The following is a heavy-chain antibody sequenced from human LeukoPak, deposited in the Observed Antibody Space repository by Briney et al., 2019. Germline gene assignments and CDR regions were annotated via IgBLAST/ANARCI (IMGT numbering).Heavy chain of an antibody. V-gene: IGHV3-23*01. CDR1: GFTFSSYA. J-gene: IGHJ4*02. CDR2: ISGSGGST. Sequence: PGGSLRLSCAASGFTFSSYAMSWVRQAPGKGLEWVSAISGSGGSTYYADSVKGRFTISRDNSKNTLYLQMNSLRAEDTAVYYCAKGPGGNYYDSSGYDYWGQGTLVTVSS. D-gene: IGHD3-22*01. CDR3: AKGPGGNYYDSSGYDY.